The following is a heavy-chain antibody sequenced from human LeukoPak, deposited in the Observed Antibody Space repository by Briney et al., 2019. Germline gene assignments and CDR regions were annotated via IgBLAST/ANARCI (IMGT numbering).Heavy chain of an antibody. CDR2: IYYSGST. CDR1: GGSISSYY. J-gene: IGHJ6*02. CDR3: ARADYYYYGMDV. Sequence: SETLSLTCTVSGGSISSYYWSWIRQPPGKGLEWIGYIYYSGSTNYNPSLKSRVTISVDTSKNQFSLKLSSVTAADTAVYYCARADYYYYGMDVWGQGTTVTVSS. V-gene: IGHV4-59*12.